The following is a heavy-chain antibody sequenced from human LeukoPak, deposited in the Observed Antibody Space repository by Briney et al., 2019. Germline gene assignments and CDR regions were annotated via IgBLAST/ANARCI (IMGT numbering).Heavy chain of an antibody. J-gene: IGHJ6*02. CDR3: ARSRSTMIVVVIKDYYYYGMDV. CDR2: INHSGST. Sequence: SETLSLTCAVYGGSFSGYYWSWIRQPPGKGLEWIGEINHSGSTNYNPSLKSRVTISVGTSKNQFSLKLSSVTAADTAVYYRARSRSTMIVVVIKDYYYYGMDVWGQGTTVTVSS. CDR1: GGSFSGYY. V-gene: IGHV4-34*01. D-gene: IGHD3-22*01.